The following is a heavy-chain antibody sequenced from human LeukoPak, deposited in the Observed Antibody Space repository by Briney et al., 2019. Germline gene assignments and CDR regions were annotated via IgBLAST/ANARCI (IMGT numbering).Heavy chain of an antibody. D-gene: IGHD3-22*01. CDR2: ISGTGGST. Sequence: GGSLRLSCAASGFTFSSSPMNWVRQAPERGLKWVSAISGTGGSTSYADSLKGRFTISRDNSKNTLYLQMSSLTAEDTAVYYCAKECGRDYDDRAFDLWGQGTMVTVSS. CDR1: GFTFSSSP. J-gene: IGHJ3*01. V-gene: IGHV3-23*01. CDR3: AKECGRDYDDRAFDL.